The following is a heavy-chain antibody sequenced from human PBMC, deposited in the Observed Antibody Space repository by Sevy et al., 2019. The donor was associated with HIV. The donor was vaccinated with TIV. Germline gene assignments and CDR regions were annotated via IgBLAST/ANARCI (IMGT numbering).Heavy chain of an antibody. CDR2: ISSDGNDK. D-gene: IGHD3-22*01. CDR1: GFTFSSYG. J-gene: IGHJ3*01. Sequence: GGSLRLSCAASGFTFSSYGIHWVRQTPGKGLEWVSFISSDGNDKYYADSVKGRFTISREYSKKTVNLQVDGLRPEDTAGYFCAEPYSYYLDDRGREWDAFDLWGQGTMVTVSS. CDR3: AEPYSYYLDDRGREWDAFDL. V-gene: IGHV3-30*03.